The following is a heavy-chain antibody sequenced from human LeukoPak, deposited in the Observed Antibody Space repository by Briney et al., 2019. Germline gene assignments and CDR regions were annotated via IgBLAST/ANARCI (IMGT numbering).Heavy chain of an antibody. Sequence: ASVKVSCKASGYTFTGYYIHWVRQALGQGLEWMGWISPNSAQEFQGRVTMTRDTSISTVYMELSRLTSDDTAVYYCTRDRALTFWGQGTLVIVSS. CDR3: TRDRALTF. D-gene: IGHD3-10*01. CDR1: GYTFTGYY. CDR2: ISPN. V-gene: IGHV1-2*02. J-gene: IGHJ4*02.